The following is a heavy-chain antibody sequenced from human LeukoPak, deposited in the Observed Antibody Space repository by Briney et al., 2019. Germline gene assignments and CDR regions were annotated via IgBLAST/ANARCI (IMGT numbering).Heavy chain of an antibody. CDR3: ARAVPGFDS. CDR1: GFTFSDFT. CDR2: IGGSSDSYI. V-gene: IGHV3-21*01. J-gene: IGHJ4*02. Sequence: PGGSLRLSCAGSGFTFSDFTINWVRQAPGKGLEWVSCIGGSSDSYIYYADSVRGRFNISRDNAKNSVYLQMDSLRAEDTAVYYCARAVPGFDSWGQGTLVTVSS.